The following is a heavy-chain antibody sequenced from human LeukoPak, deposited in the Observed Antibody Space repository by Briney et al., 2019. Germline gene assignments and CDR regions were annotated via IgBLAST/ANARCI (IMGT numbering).Heavy chain of an antibody. J-gene: IGHJ5*02. CDR1: GGSFSGYY. Sequence: PSETLSLTCAVYGGSFSGYYWSWIRQPPGKGLEWIGEINHSGSTNYSPSLKSRVTISVDTSKNQFSLKLGSVTAADTAVYYCARSIGTIARRFDPWGQGTLVTVSS. D-gene: IGHD6-6*01. V-gene: IGHV4-34*01. CDR3: ARSIGTIARRFDP. CDR2: INHSGST.